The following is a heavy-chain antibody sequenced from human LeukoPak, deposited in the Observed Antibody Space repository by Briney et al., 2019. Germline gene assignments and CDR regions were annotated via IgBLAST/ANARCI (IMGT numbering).Heavy chain of an antibody. V-gene: IGHV3-30-3*01. CDR1: GFSFSYYA. J-gene: IGHJ6*03. CDR3: ARDRGHDFWSGPSLYMDV. D-gene: IGHD3-3*01. CDR2: ISNDGSKK. Sequence: GGSLRLSCAASGFSFSYYAMHWVRQAPGKGLEWVAVISNDGSKKYYLDSVKGRFTISRDDSKSTLYLYMNSLRPEDTAVYYCARDRGHDFWSGPSLYMDVWGKGTTVTVSS.